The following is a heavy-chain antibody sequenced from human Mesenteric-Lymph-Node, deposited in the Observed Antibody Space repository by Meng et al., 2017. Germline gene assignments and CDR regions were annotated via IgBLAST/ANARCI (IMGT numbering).Heavy chain of an antibody. J-gene: IGHJ4*02. CDR2: IYWDDDK. Sequence: QITLKESVPTRVKPTQTLTLTCTFSGFSLRTNGLGVGWIRQPPGKALEWLAVIYWDDDKRYSPSLKSRLTITKDTSKNRVVLTMTSMDPVDTATYYCAHRAYYYDSSGYEYWGQGTLVTVSS. CDR1: GFSLRTNGLG. CDR3: AHRAYYYDSSGYEY. D-gene: IGHD3-22*01. V-gene: IGHV2-5*02.